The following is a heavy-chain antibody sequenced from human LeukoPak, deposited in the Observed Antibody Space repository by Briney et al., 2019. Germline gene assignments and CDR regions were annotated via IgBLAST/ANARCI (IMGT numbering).Heavy chain of an antibody. D-gene: IGHD2-15*01. CDR1: GFTFTSSA. CDR3: AASLYNPYCSGGSCPGLGFDP. J-gene: IGHJ5*02. Sequence: VASVKVSCKASGFTFTSSAMQWVRQARGQRLEWIGWIVVGSGNTNYAQKFQERVTITRDMSTSTAYMELSSLRSEDTAVYYCAASLYNPYCSGGSCPGLGFDPWGQGTLVTVSS. CDR2: IVVGSGNT. V-gene: IGHV1-58*02.